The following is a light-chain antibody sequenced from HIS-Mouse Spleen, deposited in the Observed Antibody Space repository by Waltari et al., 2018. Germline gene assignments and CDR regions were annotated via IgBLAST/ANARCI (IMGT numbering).Light chain of an antibody. V-gene: IGLV2-23*01. Sequence: QSALTQPASVSGSPGQSITIPCTGTSSDFGRYNLVSWYQQHPGKAPKLMIYEGSKRPSGVSNRFSGSKSGNTASLTISGLQAEDEADYYCCSYAGSSTWVFGGGTKLTVL. J-gene: IGLJ3*02. CDR1: SSDFGRYNL. CDR2: EGS. CDR3: CSYAGSSTWV.